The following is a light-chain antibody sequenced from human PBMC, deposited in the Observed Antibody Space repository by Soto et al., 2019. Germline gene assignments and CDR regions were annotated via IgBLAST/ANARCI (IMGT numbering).Light chain of an antibody. V-gene: IGKV1-39*01. J-gene: IGKJ5*01. CDR1: QTITTY. CDR3: QQSYTTPIT. CDR2: GAS. Sequence: DIQLTASPSAVSASVGDRVTITCRASQTITTYLSWFQQKPGKAPKLLVYGASSLQSGVPSRFSGSGSGTEFTLTISSLKSEDFATYYCQQSYTTPITFGQGTRLEI.